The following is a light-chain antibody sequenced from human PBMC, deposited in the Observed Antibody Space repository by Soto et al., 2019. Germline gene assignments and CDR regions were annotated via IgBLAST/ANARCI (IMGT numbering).Light chain of an antibody. Sequence: QAVLTQSPSASASLGASVKLTCTLSSGYNNYAIAWHQQQPEKGPRYLMKLNSDGSHSKGDGIPDRFSGSSSGAERYLTISRLQSEDEADYYCQTWGTGTWVFGGGTKLTVL. J-gene: IGLJ3*02. CDR3: QTWGTGTWV. V-gene: IGLV4-69*01. CDR1: SGYNNYA. CDR2: LNSDGSH.